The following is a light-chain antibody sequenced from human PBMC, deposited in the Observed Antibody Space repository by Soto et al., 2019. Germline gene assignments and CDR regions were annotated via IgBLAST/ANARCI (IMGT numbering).Light chain of an antibody. CDR1: SSDVGGYNY. Sequence: QSAPTQPPSASGSPGQSVTFSCTGTSSDVGGYNYVSWYQQYPGKAPKLMIYEVYKRPSGVPDRFSGSKSGNTASLPVSGLQPEDEADYYCSAYAGSSPWVFGGGTKLPVL. V-gene: IGLV2-8*01. J-gene: IGLJ3*02. CDR3: SAYAGSSPWV. CDR2: EVY.